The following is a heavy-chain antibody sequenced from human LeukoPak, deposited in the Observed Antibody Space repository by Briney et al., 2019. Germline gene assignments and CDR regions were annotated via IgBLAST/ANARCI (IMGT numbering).Heavy chain of an antibody. CDR1: GFTFSDYY. V-gene: IGHV3-11*04. J-gene: IGHJ4*02. Sequence: PGGTLRLSCAASGFTFSDYYMSWIRQAPGKGLEWVSYISSSGSTIYYADSVKGRFTISRDNAKNSLYLQMNSLRAEDTAVYYCARFIAAPYYFDYWGRGTLVTVSS. CDR2: ISSSGSTI. CDR3: ARFIAAPYYFDY. D-gene: IGHD6-13*01.